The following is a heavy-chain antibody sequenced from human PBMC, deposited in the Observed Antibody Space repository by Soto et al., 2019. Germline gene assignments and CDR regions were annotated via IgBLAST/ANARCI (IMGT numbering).Heavy chain of an antibody. Sequence: ASVKVSCKASGYTFTSYYMHWVRQAPGQGLEWMGIINPSGGSTSYAQKFQGRVTMTRDTSTSTVYMELSSLRSEDTAVYYCAREQVLRYFDWSLKSDAFDIWGQGTMVTVSS. CDR2: INPSGGST. CDR3: AREQVLRYFDWSLKSDAFDI. J-gene: IGHJ3*02. V-gene: IGHV1-46*03. CDR1: GYTFTSYY. D-gene: IGHD3-9*01.